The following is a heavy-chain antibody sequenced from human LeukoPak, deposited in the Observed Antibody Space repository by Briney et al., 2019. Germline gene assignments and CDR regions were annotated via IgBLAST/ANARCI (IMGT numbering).Heavy chain of an antibody. J-gene: IGHJ4*02. Sequence: PGGSLRLSCAASGFTFSSYAMHWVRQAPRKGLEGVAVRSYDGSNKIYASSVQGRFTISSDDSKNTLYLRMNSLRAEDTAVYYCARHREAGSSSGWYFDYWGQGTLVTVSS. CDR2: RSYDGSNK. D-gene: IGHD6-19*01. CDR3: ARHREAGSSSGWYFDY. CDR1: GFTFSSYA. V-gene: IGHV3-30-3*01.